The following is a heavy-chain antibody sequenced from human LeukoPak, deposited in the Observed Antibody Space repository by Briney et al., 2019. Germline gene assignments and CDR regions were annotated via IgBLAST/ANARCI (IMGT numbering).Heavy chain of an antibody. CDR2: VHYSGSA. V-gene: IGHV4-30-4*01. CDR1: GDSISSGDYY. D-gene: IGHD2-21*02. J-gene: IGHJ4*02. CDR3: ARGDPGSPFDY. Sequence: PSQTLSLTCTVSGDSISSGDYYWSWIRQPPGKGLEWIGYVHYSGSAWYDPSHKSRITLSVDTSKNLFSLNLSSATAADTAVYYCARGDPGSPFDYWGQGTLVTVSS.